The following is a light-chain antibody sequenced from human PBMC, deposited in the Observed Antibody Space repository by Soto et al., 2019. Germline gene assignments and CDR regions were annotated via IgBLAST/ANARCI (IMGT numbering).Light chain of an antibody. CDR3: LQYGGLPLT. CDR1: QSVHNNY. J-gene: IGKJ4*01. V-gene: IGKV3-20*01. Sequence: EIVLTQSPGTLSLSPGERATLSCRASQSVHNNYLAWYQQRLGQPPRLVISIASNRATGISDRFSGSGSGTDFILTIRRPEPEDSAVYYCLQYGGLPLTFGGGTKGEI. CDR2: IAS.